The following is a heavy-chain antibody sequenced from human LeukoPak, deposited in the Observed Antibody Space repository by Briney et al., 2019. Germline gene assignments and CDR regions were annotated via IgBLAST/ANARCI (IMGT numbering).Heavy chain of an antibody. V-gene: IGHV1-8*01. Sequence: GASVKVSCKASGYTFTSYDINWVGQATGQGLEWMGWMNPNSGNTGYAQKFQGRVTMTRNTSISTAYMELSSLRSEDTAVYYCARSYSGYDPLHFDYWGQGTLVTVSS. CDR1: GYTFTSYD. CDR3: ARSYSGYDPLHFDY. J-gene: IGHJ4*02. D-gene: IGHD5-12*01. CDR2: MNPNSGNT.